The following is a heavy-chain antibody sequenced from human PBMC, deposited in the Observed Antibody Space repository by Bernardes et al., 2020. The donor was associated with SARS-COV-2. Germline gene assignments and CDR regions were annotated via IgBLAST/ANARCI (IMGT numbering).Heavy chain of an antibody. D-gene: IGHD5-18*01. CDR3: ARDRGSSYGYFDY. CDR2: IYHSGST. V-gene: IGHV4-38-2*02. J-gene: IGHJ4*02. Sequence: SETLSLTCAVSGYSISSGYYWGWIRQPPGKGLEWIGSIYHSGSTYYNPSLKSRVTISVDTSKNQFSLKLCSVTAADTAVYYCARDRGSSYGYFDYWGQGTLVTVSS. CDR1: GYSISSGYY.